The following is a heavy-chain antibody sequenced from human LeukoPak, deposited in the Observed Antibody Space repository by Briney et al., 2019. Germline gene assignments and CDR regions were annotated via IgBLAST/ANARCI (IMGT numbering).Heavy chain of an antibody. D-gene: IGHD2-21*01. V-gene: IGHV3-7*03. J-gene: IGHJ5*02. CDR1: GFTFRGYY. CDR2: IDQDGGEK. CDR3: ARALRVVITVSFWFDP. Sequence: GGSLTLSCAASGFTFRGYYMSWVRQAPGKGLEWVANIDQDGGEKYYVDSVKGRFTISRDNAKNSLFLQMNTLRAEDTAVYYCARALRVVITVSFWFDPWGQGTPVTVSS.